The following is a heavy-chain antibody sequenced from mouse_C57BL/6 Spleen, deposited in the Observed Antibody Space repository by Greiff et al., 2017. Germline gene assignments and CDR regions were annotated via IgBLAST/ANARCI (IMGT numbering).Heavy chain of an antibody. Sequence: VQLQQPGAELVMPGASVKLSCKASGYTFTSYWMHWVKQRPGQGLEWIGEIDPSDSYTNYNQKIKGKSTLTVDKSSSTAYMQLSSLTSEDSAVYYCARLREDYFDYWGQGTTLTVSS. CDR1: GYTFTSYW. CDR2: IDPSDSYT. V-gene: IGHV1-69*01. CDR3: ARLREDYFDY. J-gene: IGHJ2*01.